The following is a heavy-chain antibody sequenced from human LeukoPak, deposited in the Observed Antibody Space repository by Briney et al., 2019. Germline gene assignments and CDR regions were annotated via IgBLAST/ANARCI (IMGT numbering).Heavy chain of an antibody. CDR1: GYTFTSYD. CDR3: ARNLNLYDSSGYCDY. Sequence: ASVKVSCKASGYTFTSYDMHWVRQAPGQGLEWMGIINPSGGSTSYAQKFQGRVTMTRDTSTSTVYMELSSLRSEDTAVYYCARNLNLYDSSGYCDYWGQGTLVTVSS. D-gene: IGHD3-22*01. CDR2: INPSGGST. J-gene: IGHJ4*02. V-gene: IGHV1-46*01.